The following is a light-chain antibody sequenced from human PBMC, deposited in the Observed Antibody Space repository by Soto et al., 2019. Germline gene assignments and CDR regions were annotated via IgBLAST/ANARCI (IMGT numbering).Light chain of an antibody. CDR1: TSDVGGYNY. Sequence: QSVLTQPRSVSGSPGQSVTISCAGTTSDVGGYNYVSWFQQHPDKAPQLLIYDATKRPSGVPDRFSGSRSGNTASLTISGLQAEDEADYYCCSYAGSYTYYVFGTGTKVTVL. V-gene: IGLV2-11*01. CDR2: DAT. J-gene: IGLJ1*01. CDR3: CSYAGSYTYYV.